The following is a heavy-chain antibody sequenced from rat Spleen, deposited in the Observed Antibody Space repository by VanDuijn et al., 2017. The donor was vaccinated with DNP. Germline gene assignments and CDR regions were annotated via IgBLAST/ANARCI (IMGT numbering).Heavy chain of an antibody. CDR3: ARQDPFDY. V-gene: IGHV5-29*01. Sequence: EVLLVESDGGLVQPGRSLKLSCVASGFIFSNYWMTWIRQAPAKGLEWVATISYNGGTPYYRDSVKGRFTISRDDVKSTLYLQMDSLRSEDTATYYCARQDPFDYWGQGVMVTVSS. CDR1: GFIFSNYW. CDR2: ISYNGGTP. J-gene: IGHJ2*01.